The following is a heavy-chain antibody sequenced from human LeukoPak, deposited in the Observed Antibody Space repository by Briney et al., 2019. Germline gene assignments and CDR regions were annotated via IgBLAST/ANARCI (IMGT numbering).Heavy chain of an antibody. V-gene: IGHV3-9*03. J-gene: IGHJ4*02. CDR2: ISWNSGSI. CDR1: GFTFDDYA. D-gene: IGHD6-6*01. CDR3: AKDSSSSGRELNY. Sequence: PGRSLRLSCAASGFTFDDYAMHWVRQAPGKGLEWVSGISWNSGSIGYADSVKGRFTISRDNAKNSLYLQMNRLRAEDMALYYCAKDSSSSGRELNYWGQGTLVTVSS.